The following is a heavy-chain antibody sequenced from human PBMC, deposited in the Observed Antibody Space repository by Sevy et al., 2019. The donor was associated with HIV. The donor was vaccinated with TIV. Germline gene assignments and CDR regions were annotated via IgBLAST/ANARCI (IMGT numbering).Heavy chain of an antibody. J-gene: IGHJ6*02. D-gene: IGHD4-17*01. CDR3: SRSGGDYLPPPPSYYYYGMDV. V-gene: IGHV1-69*13. Sequence: ASVKVSCKASGGTFSSYAISWVRQAPGQGLEWMGGIIPIFGTANYAQKFQGRVTITADESTNTAYIELSSLRSEDTAVYYCSRSGGDYLPPPPSYYYYGMDVWGQGTTVTVSS. CDR1: GGTFSSYA. CDR2: IIPIFGTA.